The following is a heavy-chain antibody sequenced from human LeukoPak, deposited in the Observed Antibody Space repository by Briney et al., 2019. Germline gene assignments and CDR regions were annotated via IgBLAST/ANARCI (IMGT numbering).Heavy chain of an antibody. CDR2: INPNSGGT. CDR3: ASVLVGGKGWFAILAAALRPLAY. CDR1: GYTFTGYY. V-gene: IGHV1-2*02. Sequence: GASVKVSCKASGYTFTGYYMHWVRQAPGQGLEWKGWINPNSGGTNYAQKFQGRVTMTRDTSISTAYMELSRLRSDDTAVYYCASVLVGGKGWFAILAAALRPLAYWGQGTLVTVSS. J-gene: IGHJ4*02. D-gene: IGHD6-13*01.